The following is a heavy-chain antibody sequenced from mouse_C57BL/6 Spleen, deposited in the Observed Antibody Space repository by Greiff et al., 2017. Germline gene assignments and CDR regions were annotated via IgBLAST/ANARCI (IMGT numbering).Heavy chain of an antibody. D-gene: IGHD1-1*01. CDR3: DRTPTYGSSRAWFAY. Sequence: VQLQQPGAELVLPGASVKLSCKASGFTFTSYWMHWVKQRPGKGLEWIGVIGPSDSYTNYYHKFTGKSTFTVDNSSSTAYMQLSRLTSEDSAVYDWDRTPTYGSSRAWFAYWGQGTLVTVSA. V-gene: IGHV1-69*01. CDR1: GFTFTSYW. CDR2: IGPSDSYT. J-gene: IGHJ3*01.